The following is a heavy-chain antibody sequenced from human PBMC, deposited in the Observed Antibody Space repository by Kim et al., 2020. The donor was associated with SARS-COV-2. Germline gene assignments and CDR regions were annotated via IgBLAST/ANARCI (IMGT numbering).Heavy chain of an antibody. CDR2: ISYDGSNT. Sequence: GGSLRLSCEASGFTFRNYGMHWVRQAPGKGLEWVAVISYDGSNTYYAHSVKGRFTISRDKSKNTVYLQMNSLRKEDTAVYHCAKYSDGDILTGYGQFFHHWGQGTLVVVSS. D-gene: IGHD3-9*01. V-gene: IGHV3-30*18. J-gene: IGHJ1*01. CDR3: AKYSDGDILTGYGQFFHH. CDR1: GFTFRNYG.